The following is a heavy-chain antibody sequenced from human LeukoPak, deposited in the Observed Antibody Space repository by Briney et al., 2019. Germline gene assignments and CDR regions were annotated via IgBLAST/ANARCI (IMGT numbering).Heavy chain of an antibody. J-gene: IGHJ4*02. D-gene: IGHD3-10*01. CDR1: GFTFSSYS. CDR3: ARDGVTMVRGVIDY. CDR2: ISSSSSYI. V-gene: IGHV3-21*01. Sequence: PGGSPRLSCAASGFTFSSYSMNWVRQAPGKGLEWVSSISSSSSYIYYADSVKGRFTISRDNAKNSLYLQMNSLRAEDTAVYYCARDGVTMVRGVIDYWGQGTLVTVSS.